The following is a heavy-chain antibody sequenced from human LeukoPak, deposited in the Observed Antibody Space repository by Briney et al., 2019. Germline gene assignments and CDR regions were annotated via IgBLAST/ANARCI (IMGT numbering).Heavy chain of an antibody. D-gene: IGHD6-13*01. J-gene: IGHJ6*03. CDR3: TKNGYYSMDV. V-gene: IGHV4-4*02. CDR2: IFPTGST. CDR1: GFTFSSYGM. Sequence: GSLRLSCAASGFTFSSYGMSWVRQSPGKGLEWIGEIFPTGSTFYNPSLRSRVTISIEKSGNYFSLNLRSVTAADTAIYYCTKNGYYSMDVWGKGTTVTVSS.